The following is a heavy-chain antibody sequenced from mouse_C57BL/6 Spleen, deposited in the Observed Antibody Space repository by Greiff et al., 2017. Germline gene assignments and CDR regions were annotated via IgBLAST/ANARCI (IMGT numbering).Heavy chain of an antibody. V-gene: IGHV1-82*01. D-gene: IGHD2-1*01. CDR3: AREGDYGNYSYYWYFDV. CDR2: IYPGDGDT. CDR1: GYAFSSSW. Sequence: VKLMESGPELVKPGASVKISCKASGYAFSSSWMNWVRQRPGKGLEWIGRIYPGDGDTNYNGKFKGKATLTADKSSSTAYMQLSSLTSEDSAVYFCAREGDYGNYSYYWYFDVWGTGTTVTVSS. J-gene: IGHJ1*03.